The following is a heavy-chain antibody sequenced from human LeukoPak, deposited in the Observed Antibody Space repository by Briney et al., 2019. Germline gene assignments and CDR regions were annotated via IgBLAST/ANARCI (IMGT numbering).Heavy chain of an antibody. CDR1: GYTFTSYG. CDR2: IIPIFGTA. V-gene: IGHV1-69*06. J-gene: IGHJ4*02. CDR3: ARVGIAVAGYKGFDY. D-gene: IGHD6-19*01. Sequence: WASVKVSCKASGYTFTSYGISWVRQAPGQGLEWMGGIIPIFGTANYAQKFQGRVTITADKSTSTAYMELSSLRSEDTAVYYCARVGIAVAGYKGFDYWGQGTLVTVSS.